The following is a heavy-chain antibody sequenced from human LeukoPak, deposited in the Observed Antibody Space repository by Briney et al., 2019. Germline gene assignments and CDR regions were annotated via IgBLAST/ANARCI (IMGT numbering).Heavy chain of an antibody. CDR3: ARHGTISSESYFDY. CDR1: GGSVSSYY. J-gene: IGHJ4*02. Sequence: SETLSLTCSVSGGSVSSYYWSWIRQSPGKGLEWIGYIHNSGRTNYNPSLKSRVTGIVDTSKNQVSLRLSSVTAADTAVYYCARHGTISSESYFDYWGQGALVTVSS. D-gene: IGHD1-26*01. V-gene: IGHV4-59*08. CDR2: IHNSGRT.